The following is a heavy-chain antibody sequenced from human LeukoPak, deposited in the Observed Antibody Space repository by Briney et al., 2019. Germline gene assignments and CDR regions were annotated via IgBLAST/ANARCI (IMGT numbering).Heavy chain of an antibody. CDR1: GGSISSYY. Sequence: SETLSLNCTVSGGSISSYYWSWIRQPPGKGLEWIGYIYYSGSTNYNPSLKSRVTISVDTSKNQFSLKLSSVTAAHTAVYYCARDWGSGSIFDYWGQGTLVTVSS. V-gene: IGHV4-59*01. D-gene: IGHD3-10*01. CDR2: IYYSGST. CDR3: ARDWGSGSIFDY. J-gene: IGHJ4*02.